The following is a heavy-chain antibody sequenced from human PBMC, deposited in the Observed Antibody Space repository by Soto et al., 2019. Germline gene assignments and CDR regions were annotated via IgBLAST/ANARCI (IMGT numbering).Heavy chain of an antibody. CDR3: ARSASERYDMDV. V-gene: IGHV4-30-4*01. D-gene: IGHD3-10*01. CDR2: IHSRMNT. Sequence: QMQLQESGPGLVKPSQTLSLTCTVSGGSISSGDYYWTWIRQPPGKGLEWIGYIHSRMNTYYNPSLMSRVAMARVTSRNQFSLKLSSVTAADTAVYYCARSASERYDMDVWGQGTTVTVSS. J-gene: IGHJ6*02. CDR1: GGSISSGDYY.